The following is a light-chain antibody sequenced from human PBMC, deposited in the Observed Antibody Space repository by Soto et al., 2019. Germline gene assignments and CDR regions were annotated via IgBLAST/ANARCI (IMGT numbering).Light chain of an antibody. CDR3: QQYGSSPRT. J-gene: IGKJ1*01. CDR1: QSVSSSY. Sequence: EIMLTQSPGTLSLSPGDTATLSCRASQSVSSSYLAWYQQKPGQAPRLLIYVASIRATGIPDRFSGSGSGTDYTLTINRLEPEDFAVYYCQQYGSSPRTFGQGTKVENK. CDR2: VAS. V-gene: IGKV3-20*01.